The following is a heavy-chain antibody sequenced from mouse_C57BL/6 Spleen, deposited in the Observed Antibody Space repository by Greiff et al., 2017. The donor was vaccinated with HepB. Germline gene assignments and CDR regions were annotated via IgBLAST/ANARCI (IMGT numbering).Heavy chain of an antibody. J-gene: IGHJ1*03. D-gene: IGHD1-1*01. CDR2: ISSGGSYT. CDR1: GFTFSSYG. V-gene: IGHV5-6*02. CDR3: AREVYYGSSQEGYFDV. Sequence: DVMLVESGGDLVKPGGSLKLSCAASGFTFSSYGMSWVRQTPDKRLEWVATISSGGSYTYYPDSVKGRFTISRDNAKNTLYLQMSSLKSEDTAMYYCAREVYYGSSQEGYFDVWGTGTTVTVSS.